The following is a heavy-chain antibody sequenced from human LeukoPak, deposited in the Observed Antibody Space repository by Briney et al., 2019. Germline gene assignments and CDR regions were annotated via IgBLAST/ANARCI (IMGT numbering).Heavy chain of an antibody. CDR2: MNPNSGNT. V-gene: IGHV1-8*01. CDR3: ARRVVVGATSYYYYGMDV. CDR1: GYTFTSYD. J-gene: IGHJ6*02. Sequence: ASVKVSCKASGYTFTSYDINWGRQATGQGLEWRGWMNPNSGNTGYAQKFQGGVTMTRNTSISTAYMELSSLRSEDTAVYYCARRVVVGATSYYYYGMDVWGQGTTVTVSS. D-gene: IGHD1-26*01.